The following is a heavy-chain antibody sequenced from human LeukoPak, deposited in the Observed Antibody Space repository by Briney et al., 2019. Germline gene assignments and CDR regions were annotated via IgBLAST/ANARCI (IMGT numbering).Heavy chain of an antibody. J-gene: IGHJ4*02. CDR1: GFTFSSYS. CDR3: VRDFMYSTACTGC. D-gene: IGHD4-11*01. CDR2: IKTDGSIT. Sequence: GGSLRLSCAASGFTFSSYSMNWVRQAPGKGPVWVSRIKTDGSITDYADSVKGRFTISRDNAKNTLYLQMNSLRAEDTAVYYCVRDFMYSTACTGCWGQGTLVTVSS. V-gene: IGHV3-74*01.